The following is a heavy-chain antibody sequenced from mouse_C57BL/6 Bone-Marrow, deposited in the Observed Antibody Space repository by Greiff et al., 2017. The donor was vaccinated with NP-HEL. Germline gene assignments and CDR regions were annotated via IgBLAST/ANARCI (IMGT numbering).Heavy chain of an antibody. CDR3: SRYYYGSSSCDY. V-gene: IGHV1-72*01. Sequence: VQLKESGAELVKPGASVKLSCKASGYTFTSYLMHWVKQRPGRGLEWIGRIDPNSGGTKYNEKFKSKATLTEDKTSSTAYMQLNSLTSEDAAVYYSSRYYYGSSSCDYWGQGTTLTVSS. D-gene: IGHD1-1*01. CDR2: IDPNSGGT. J-gene: IGHJ2*01. CDR1: GYTFTSYL.